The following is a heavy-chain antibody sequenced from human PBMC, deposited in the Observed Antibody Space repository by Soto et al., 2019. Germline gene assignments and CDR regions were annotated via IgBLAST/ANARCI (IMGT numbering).Heavy chain of an antibody. D-gene: IGHD3-16*01. CDR3: AREGGYVDY. J-gene: IGHJ4*02. V-gene: IGHV4-39*02. CDR2: IDESGTT. CDR1: GGPIRSSSHY. Sequence: PSETLSLTCSVSGGPIRSSSHYWGWIRQSPGTGLEWIGSIDESGTTSYNPSLQSRVTVSVDTSKNQFSLKVISVTGADTAIYYCAREGGYVDYWGQGTQVTVSS.